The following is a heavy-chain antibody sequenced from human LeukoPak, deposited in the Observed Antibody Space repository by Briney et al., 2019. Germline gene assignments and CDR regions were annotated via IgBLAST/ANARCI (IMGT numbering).Heavy chain of an antibody. D-gene: IGHD6-19*01. CDR1: GFTFSGYW. CDR3: ARGSGWCDY. V-gene: IGHV3-7*03. J-gene: IGHJ4*02. CDR2: IKDDGSQK. Sequence: SGGSLRLSCAASGFTFSGYWMTWVRQAPGKGLEWVANIKDDGSQKYYVDSVKGRFTVSRDNAKNSLYLQINSLRAEDTAVYHCARGSGWCDYWGQGTLVTVSS.